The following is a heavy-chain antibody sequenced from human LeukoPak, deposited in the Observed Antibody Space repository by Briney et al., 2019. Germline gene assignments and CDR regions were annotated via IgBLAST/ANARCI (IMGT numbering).Heavy chain of an antibody. V-gene: IGHV3-23*01. J-gene: IGHJ4*02. CDR1: GFTFSSYA. CDR3: VEQIVPAADFDY. Sequence: GGSLRLSCAASGFTFSSYAMSWVRQAPGKGLEWVSAISGSGGSTYYADSVKGRFTISRDNSKNTLYLLMNSLRAEDTAVYYCVEQIVPAADFDYWGQGTLVTVSS. CDR2: ISGSGGST. D-gene: IGHD2-2*01.